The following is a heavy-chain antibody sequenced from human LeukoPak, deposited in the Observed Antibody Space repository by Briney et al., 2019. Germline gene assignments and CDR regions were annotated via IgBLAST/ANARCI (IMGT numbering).Heavy chain of an antibody. D-gene: IGHD3-9*01. CDR2: ISSSGSTI. J-gene: IGHJ3*02. CDR3: AREAYYDILTGYTPFDAFDI. V-gene: IGHV3-48*03. CDR1: GFTFSSYE. Sequence: QPGGSLRLSCAASGFTFSSYEMNWLRQATGKGLEWVSYISSSGSTIYYADSVKGRFTISRDNAKNSLYLQMNSLRAEDTAVYYCAREAYYDILTGYTPFDAFDIWGQGTMVTVSS.